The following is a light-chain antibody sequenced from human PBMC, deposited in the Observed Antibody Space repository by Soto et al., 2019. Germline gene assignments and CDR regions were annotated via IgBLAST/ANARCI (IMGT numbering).Light chain of an antibody. Sequence: QSVLTQPPSASGTPGQRVTISCSGSDSNIGSNTVNWYQQLPGTAPKLLIYSNNQRPSGVPDRISGSKSGTSASPAINGLQSEDEADYYCAAWDDSLYVFGTGTKVTVL. CDR1: DSNIGSNT. J-gene: IGLJ1*01. CDR2: SNN. V-gene: IGLV1-44*01. CDR3: AAWDDSLYV.